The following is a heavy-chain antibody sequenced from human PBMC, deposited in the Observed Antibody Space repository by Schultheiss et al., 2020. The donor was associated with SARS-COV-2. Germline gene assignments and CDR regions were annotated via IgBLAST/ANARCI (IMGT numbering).Heavy chain of an antibody. CDR2: ISGSGGST. D-gene: IGHD6-13*01. CDR1: GFTFSSYA. CDR3: AKDIWGGIAGESY. J-gene: IGHJ4*02. Sequence: GESLKISCAASGFTFSSYAMSWVRQAPGKGLEWVSAISGSGGSTYYADSVKGRFTISRDNSKNTLYLQMNSLRAEDTAVYYCAKDIWGGIAGESYWGQGTLVTVS. V-gene: IGHV3-23*01.